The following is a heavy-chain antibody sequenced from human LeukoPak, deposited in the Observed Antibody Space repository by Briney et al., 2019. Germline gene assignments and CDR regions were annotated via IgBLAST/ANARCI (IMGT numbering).Heavy chain of an antibody. D-gene: IGHD2-21*01. CDR1: GYTFTGYY. CDR2: INPSGGST. CDR3: ARGRTKLLLRD. J-gene: IGHJ4*02. V-gene: IGHV1-46*01. Sequence: ASVKVSCKASGYTFTGYYIHWVRQAPGQGLEWMGIINPSGGSTSYAQKFQGRVTMTRDMSTSTVYMELSSLRSEDTAVYYCARGRTKLLLRDWGQGTLVTVSS.